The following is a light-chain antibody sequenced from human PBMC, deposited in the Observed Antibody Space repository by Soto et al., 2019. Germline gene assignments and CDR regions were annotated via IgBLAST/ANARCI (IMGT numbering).Light chain of an antibody. CDR3: GTWDSSLSAEV. V-gene: IGLV1-51*01. CDR2: DNN. Sequence: SVLTKPPSVSAAPGQTVTIYCTGSSSNLGNNYVSWYQQLPGTAPKLLIYDNNKRPSGIPDRFSGSKSGTSATLGITGLQTGDEADYYCGTWDSSLSAEVFGGGTKLTVL. J-gene: IGLJ3*02. CDR1: SSNLGNNY.